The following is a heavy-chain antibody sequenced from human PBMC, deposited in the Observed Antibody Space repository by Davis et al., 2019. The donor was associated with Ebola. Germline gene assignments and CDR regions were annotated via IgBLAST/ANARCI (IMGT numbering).Heavy chain of an antibody. Sequence: AASVKVSCKASDYTFNNYGISWVRQAPGQGLEWMGWISAYNGYTNYAQKFQGRVTMTRNTSISTAYMELSSLRSEDTAVYYCASAAGWLANWFDPWGQGTLVTVSS. CDR3: ASAAGWLANWFDP. CDR1: DYTFNNYG. CDR2: ISAYNGYT. V-gene: IGHV1-18*01. J-gene: IGHJ5*02. D-gene: IGHD6-19*01.